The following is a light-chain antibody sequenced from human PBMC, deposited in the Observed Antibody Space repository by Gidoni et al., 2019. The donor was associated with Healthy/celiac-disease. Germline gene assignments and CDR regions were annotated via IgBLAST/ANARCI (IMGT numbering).Light chain of an antibody. J-gene: IGLJ2*01. CDR2: GNS. Sequence: QSVLTQPPSVSGAPGQRVTISSTGSSSNIGAGYDVPWYQQLPGTAPKLLIYGNSNRPSGVPDRFSGSKSGTSASLAITGLQAEDEADYYCQSYDSSLDVVFGGGTKLTVL. CDR3: QSYDSSLDVV. V-gene: IGLV1-40*01. CDR1: SSNIGAGYD.